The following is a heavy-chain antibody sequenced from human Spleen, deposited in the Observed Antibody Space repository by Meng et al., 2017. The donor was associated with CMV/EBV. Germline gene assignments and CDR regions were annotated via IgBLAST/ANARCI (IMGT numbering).Heavy chain of an antibody. CDR2: MNPNSGNT. J-gene: IGHJ5*02. V-gene: IGHV1-2*02. D-gene: IGHD6-13*01. CDR1: GYTFTSYD. Sequence: SGYTFTSYDINWVRQATGQGLEWMGWMNPNSGNTNYAQKFQGRVTMTRDTSISTAYMELSRLRSDDTAVYYCARDHSSSWPYNWFDPWGQGTLVTVSS. CDR3: ARDHSSSWPYNWFDP.